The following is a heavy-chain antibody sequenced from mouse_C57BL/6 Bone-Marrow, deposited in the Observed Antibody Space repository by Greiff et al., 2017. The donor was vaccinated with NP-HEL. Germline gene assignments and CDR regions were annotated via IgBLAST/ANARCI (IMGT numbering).Heavy chain of an antibody. V-gene: IGHV2-2*01. D-gene: IGHD2-4*01. CDR1: GFSLTSYG. CDR2: IWSGGST. CDR3: ARNGRGLRLAY. J-gene: IGHJ3*01. Sequence: QVQLQQSGPGLVQPSQSLSITCTVSGFSLTSYGVHWVRQSPGKGLEWLGVIWSGGSTDYNAAFISRLSISKDNSKSQVFFKMNSLQADDTAIYYCARNGRGLRLAYWGQGTLVTVSA.